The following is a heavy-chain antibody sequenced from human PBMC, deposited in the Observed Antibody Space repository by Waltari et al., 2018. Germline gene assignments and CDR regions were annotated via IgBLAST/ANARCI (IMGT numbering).Heavy chain of an antibody. J-gene: IGHJ4*02. CDR2: ISYGGSNK. D-gene: IGHD2-15*01. CDR3: AKDDGGIGGYSYNWRLLGLDY. Sequence: QVQLVESGGGVVQPGRSLRLSCAASGFTFSTYGMHWVGLAPGKGLEWVAIISYGGSNKSYADSVKGRFTISRDNSKNTLYLQMSSLRVEDTALYYCAKDDGGIGGYSYNWRLLGLDYWGQGTLVTVSS. V-gene: IGHV3-30*18. CDR1: GFTFSTYG.